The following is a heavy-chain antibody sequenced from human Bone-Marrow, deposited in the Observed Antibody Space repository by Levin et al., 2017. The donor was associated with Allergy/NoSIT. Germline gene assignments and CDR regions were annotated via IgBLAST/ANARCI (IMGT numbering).Heavy chain of an antibody. CDR1: GFTVSRNY. V-gene: IGHV3-66*01. D-gene: IGHD6-13*01. Sequence: PSETLSLTCAASGFTVSRNYMSWVRQAPGKGLEWVSLIYSGGDTQYADSVKGRFTISRDNSKNTLYLQMNSLRADDTAGYYCARDGVGTAAGTPWGQGTLVTVSS. CDR2: IYSGGDT. J-gene: IGHJ4*02. CDR3: ARDGVGTAAGTP.